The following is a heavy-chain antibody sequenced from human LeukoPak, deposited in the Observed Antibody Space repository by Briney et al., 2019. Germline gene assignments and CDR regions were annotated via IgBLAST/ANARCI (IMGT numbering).Heavy chain of an antibody. V-gene: IGHV4-31*03. Sequence: SETLSLTCTVSGGSISSSSYYWGWIPHPPGRGLEGIGYIYHSGSTYYNPSLQSRVTISLDMSKNQFSLKLSSVTAADTAVYYCARRMEYYYGNSGYYFDYWGQGALVTVSS. J-gene: IGHJ4*02. CDR2: IYHSGST. CDR3: ARRMEYYYGNSGYYFDY. CDR1: GGSISSSSYY. D-gene: IGHD3-22*01.